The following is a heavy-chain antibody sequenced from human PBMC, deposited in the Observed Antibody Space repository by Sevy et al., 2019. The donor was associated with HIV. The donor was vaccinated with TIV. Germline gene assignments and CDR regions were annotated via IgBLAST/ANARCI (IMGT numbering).Heavy chain of an antibody. CDR1: GFTFSSHC. Sequence: GGSLRISCAASGFTFSSHCMFWVRQAPGKGLMWVSHINSHGTITNYADSVKGRFAISRDNAKNTVYLRMDSLRAEDTAVYYSARGQLLQFLEWPSYSLDVWGQGTTVTVSS. V-gene: IGHV3-74*01. J-gene: IGHJ6*02. CDR2: INSHGTIT. D-gene: IGHD3-3*01. CDR3: ARGQLLQFLEWPSYSLDV.